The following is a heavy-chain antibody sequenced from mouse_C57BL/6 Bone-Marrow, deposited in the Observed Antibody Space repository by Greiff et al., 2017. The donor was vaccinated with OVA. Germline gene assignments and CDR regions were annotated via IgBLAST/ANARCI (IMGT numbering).Heavy chain of an antibody. Sequence: EVQLHQSGPVLVKPGASVKMSCKASGYTFTDYYMNWVKQSHGKSLEWIGVINPYNGGTSYNQKFKGKATLTVDKSSSTAYMELNSLTYEDAAGYDSARTWAWFAYWGQGTLVTVSA. CDR3: ARTWAWFAY. V-gene: IGHV1-19*01. CDR1: GYTFTDYY. CDR2: INPYNGGT. J-gene: IGHJ3*01.